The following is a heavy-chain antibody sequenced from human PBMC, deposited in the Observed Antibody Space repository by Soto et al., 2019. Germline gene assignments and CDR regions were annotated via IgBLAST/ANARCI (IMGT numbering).Heavy chain of an antibody. Sequence: ASVKVSCRASGNTFTGYYMHWVRQAPGQGLEWMGWINPNSGGTNYAQKFQGRVTMTRDTSISTAYMELSRLRSDDTAVYYCATGLLRFLEWLFDYWGQGTLVTVSS. CDR3: ATGLLRFLEWLFDY. CDR2: INPNSGGT. CDR1: GNTFTGYY. V-gene: IGHV1-2*02. J-gene: IGHJ4*02. D-gene: IGHD3-3*01.